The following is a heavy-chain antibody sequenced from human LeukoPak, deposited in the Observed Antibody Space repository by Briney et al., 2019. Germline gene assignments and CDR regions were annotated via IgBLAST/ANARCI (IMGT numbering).Heavy chain of an antibody. CDR2: INPNSGGT. J-gene: IGHJ2*01. D-gene: IGHD2-2*01. V-gene: IGHV1-2*02. CDR1: GFTFTGFH. CDR3: ARDFMPDL. Sequence: ASVKVSCKTSGFTFTGFHMHWVRQAPGQGLEWMGWINPNSGGTNYAQKFQGRVTMTRDTSISTAYMELSRLRSDDTAVYYCARDFMPDLWGRGTLVTVSS.